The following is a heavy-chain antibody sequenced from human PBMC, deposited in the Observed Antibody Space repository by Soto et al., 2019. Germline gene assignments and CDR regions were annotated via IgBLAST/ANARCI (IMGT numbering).Heavy chain of an antibody. CDR1: GGSISSSSYY. CDR2: IYYSGST. CDR3: ATPEARNYYDSSGYTYYYYGMDV. V-gene: IGHV4-39*01. Sequence: SETLSLTCTVSGGSISSSSYYWGWIRQPPGKGLEWIGSIYYSGSTYYNPSLKSRVTISVDTSKNQFSLKLSSVTAADTAVYYCATPEARNYYDSSGYTYYYYGMDVWGQGTTVTVSS. J-gene: IGHJ6*02. D-gene: IGHD3-22*01.